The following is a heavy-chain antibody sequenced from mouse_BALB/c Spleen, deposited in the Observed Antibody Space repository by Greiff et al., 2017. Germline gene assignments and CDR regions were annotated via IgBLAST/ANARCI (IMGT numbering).Heavy chain of an antibody. V-gene: IGHV1-80*01. CDR3: ARSFYYDSCAY. J-gene: IGHJ3*01. Sequence: QVQLQQSGAELVRPGSSVKISCKASGYAFSSYWMNWVKQRPGQGLEWIGQIYPGDGDTNYNGKFKGKATLTADKSSSTAYMQLSSLTSEDSAVYFCARSFYYDSCAYWGQGTLVTVSA. CDR1: GYAFSSYW. D-gene: IGHD2-4*01. CDR2: IYPGDGDT.